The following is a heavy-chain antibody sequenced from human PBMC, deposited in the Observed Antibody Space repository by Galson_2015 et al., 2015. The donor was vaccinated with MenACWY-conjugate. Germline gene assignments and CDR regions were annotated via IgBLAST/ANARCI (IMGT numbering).Heavy chain of an antibody. CDR3: AKGGGIAASGHNWFDP. D-gene: IGHD6-25*01. V-gene: IGHV4-59*02. J-gene: IGHJ5*02. CDR1: SGSVSNSY. Sequence: ETLSLTCTVSSGSVSNSYWSWIRQPPGKGLEWIASIYYSGTTNYNPSLKSQVTISVDTSKNQFSLKLTSVTAADTAMYYWAKGGGIAASGHNWFDPWGQGTLVIVSS. CDR2: IYYSGTT.